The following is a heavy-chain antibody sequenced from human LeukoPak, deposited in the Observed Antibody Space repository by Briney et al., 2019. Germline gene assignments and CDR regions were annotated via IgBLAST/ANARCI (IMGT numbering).Heavy chain of an antibody. D-gene: IGHD6-13*01. Sequence: GRSLRLSCAASGFTFSGFGMHWVRQAPGKGLEWVAVISYDGSNKYYVDSVKGRFTISRDNAQNTLYLQMNSLRAEDTAVYYCAKDRSIAAGGTVSEMDNGGQGTLVTVSS. V-gene: IGHV3-30*18. J-gene: IGHJ4*02. CDR2: ISYDGSNK. CDR3: AKDRSIAAGGTVSEMDN. CDR1: GFTFSGFG.